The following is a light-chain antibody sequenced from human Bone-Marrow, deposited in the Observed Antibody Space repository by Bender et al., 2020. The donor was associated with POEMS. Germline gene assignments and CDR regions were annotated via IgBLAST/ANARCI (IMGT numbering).Light chain of an antibody. V-gene: IGLV2-11*01. J-gene: IGLJ1*01. CDR2: DII. CDR1: SGDVASYDY. CDR3: CSHTDGNTLV. Sequence: SALTQPRSVSGSPGQSVTISCTGSSGDVASYDYVSWYQHHPGKVPKLIIYDIITRPSGVPHRFSGSKSGNTASLTISGLQADDEADYYCCSHTDGNTLVFGTGTTVTVL.